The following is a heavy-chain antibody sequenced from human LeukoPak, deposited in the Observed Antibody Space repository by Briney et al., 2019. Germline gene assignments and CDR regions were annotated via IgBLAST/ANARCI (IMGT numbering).Heavy chain of an antibody. Sequence: SGPTLVNPTQTLTLTCTFSGFSLSTSGVGVGWIRQPPGKALEWLALIYLDDDKRYSPSLKSRLTITKDTSKNQVVITMTNMHPVDTAQYYCAHSISCSSTSCYAGFDYWGQGTLVTVSS. V-gene: IGHV2-5*02. CDR2: IYLDDDK. D-gene: IGHD2-2*01. CDR3: AHSISCSSTSCYAGFDY. CDR1: GFSLSTSGVG. J-gene: IGHJ4*02.